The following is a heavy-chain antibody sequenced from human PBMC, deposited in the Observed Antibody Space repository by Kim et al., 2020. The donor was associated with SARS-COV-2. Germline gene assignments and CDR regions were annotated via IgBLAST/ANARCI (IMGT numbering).Heavy chain of an antibody. V-gene: IGHV5-51*01. Sequence: GESLKISCKASEYSFANYWIAWVRQMPGKGLEWMGIIYLRDSDTRYSPSFQGQVTVSADKSINTAYLQWSCLKASDDAMYYCAGLVWETYVTTAYFHFWGQGTLVTVSS. D-gene: IGHD1-26*01. J-gene: IGHJ4*02. CDR3: AGLVWETYVTTAYFHF. CDR2: IYLRDSDT. CDR1: EYSFANYW.